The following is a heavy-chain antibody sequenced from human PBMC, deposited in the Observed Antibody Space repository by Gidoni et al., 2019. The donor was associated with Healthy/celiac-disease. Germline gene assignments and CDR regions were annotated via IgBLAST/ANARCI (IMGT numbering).Heavy chain of an antibody. Sequence: QVQLVESGGGVVQPGRSLRLSCAASGFTFSSYGMHWVRQAPGKGLEWVAVIWYDGSNKYYADSVKGRFTISRDNSKNTLYLQMNNLRAEDTAVYYCARGYYYWVYYFDYWGQGTLVTVSS. J-gene: IGHJ4*02. D-gene: IGHD3-10*01. V-gene: IGHV3-33*01. CDR2: IWYDGSNK. CDR1: GFTFSSYG. CDR3: ARGYYYWVYYFDY.